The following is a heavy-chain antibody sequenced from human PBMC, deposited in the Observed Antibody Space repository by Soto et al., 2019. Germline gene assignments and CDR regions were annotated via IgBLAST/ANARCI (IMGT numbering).Heavy chain of an antibody. D-gene: IGHD6-13*01. CDR1: GFTFSSYS. V-gene: IGHV3-21*01. CDR3: ARVSWAEAGLGMDV. Sequence: EVQLVESGGGLVKPGGSLRLSCAASGFTFSSYSMNWVRQAPGKGLEWVSSISSSSSYIYYADSVKGRFTISRDNAKNALYLQMNSLRAEDTAVYYWARVSWAEAGLGMDVWGQGTTVTVSS. CDR2: ISSSSSYI. J-gene: IGHJ6*02.